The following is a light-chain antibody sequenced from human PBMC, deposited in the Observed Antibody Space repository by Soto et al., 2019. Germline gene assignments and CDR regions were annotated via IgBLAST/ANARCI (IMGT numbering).Light chain of an antibody. V-gene: IGKV3-20*01. CDR2: GAS. Sequence: EVVLTQSPGTLSLSPGERAALSCRASQSVISNYLAWYQQKPAQAPRLLIYGASSRATGIPDRFSGSGSGTDFTLTISRLEPEDFAVYYCQQYGSSGTFGQGTKVDIK. CDR3: QQYGSSGT. J-gene: IGKJ1*01. CDR1: QSVISNY.